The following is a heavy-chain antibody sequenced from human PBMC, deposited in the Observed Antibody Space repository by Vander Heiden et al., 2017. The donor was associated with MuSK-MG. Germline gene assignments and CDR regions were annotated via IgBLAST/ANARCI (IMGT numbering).Heavy chain of an antibody. CDR1: GGSFGDYY. CDR3: ARGPQWMIYEYGLDV. J-gene: IGHJ6*02. CDR2: IHHRGRV. V-gene: IGHV4-34*01. Sequence: QVQLQQWGPGLLTPAETLSLTCAVSGGSFGDYYWSWIRQTPGKGLEWIGEIHHRGRVKYNPTLESRVTMSLDTSKSQVSLRVTSVNVADTAVYYCARGPQWMIYEYGLDVWGQGTTVTVSS. D-gene: IGHD5-12*01.